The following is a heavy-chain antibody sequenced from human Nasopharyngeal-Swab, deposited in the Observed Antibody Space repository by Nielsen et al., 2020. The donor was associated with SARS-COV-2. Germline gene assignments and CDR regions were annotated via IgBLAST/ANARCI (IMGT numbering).Heavy chain of an antibody. V-gene: IGHV3-48*04. J-gene: IGHJ4*02. CDR3: ARRYSGYEDYFDY. CDR2: ISSSSSTI. D-gene: IGHD5-12*01. CDR1: GFTFSSYS. Sequence: GESLKIPCAASGFTFSSYSMNWVRQAPGKGLEWVSYISSSSSTIYYADSVKGRFTISRDNAKNSLYLQMNSLRAEDTAVYYCARRYSGYEDYFDYWGQGTLVTVSS.